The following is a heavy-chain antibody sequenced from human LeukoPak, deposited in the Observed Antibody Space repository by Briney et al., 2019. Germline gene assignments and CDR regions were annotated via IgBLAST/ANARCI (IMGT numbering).Heavy chain of an antibody. J-gene: IGHJ4*02. V-gene: IGHV5-51*01. D-gene: IGHD4-11*01. CDR3: ARLQDYSNYLGYFDY. CDR1: GYSFTSYR. CDR2: IYPGDSDT. Sequence: GESLKISCKGSGYSFTSYRIGWVRQMPGKGLEWMGIIYPGDSDTRYSPSFQGQVTISADKSISTAYLQWSSLKASDTAMYYCARLQDYSNYLGYFDYWGQGTLVTVSS.